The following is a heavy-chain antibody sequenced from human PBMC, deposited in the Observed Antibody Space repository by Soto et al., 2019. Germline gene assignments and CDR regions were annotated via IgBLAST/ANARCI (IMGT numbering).Heavy chain of an antibody. CDR1: GFTFSTYS. CDR2: ISSSGGTI. Sequence: EVQLVESGGGLVQPGGSVRLSCAASGFTFSTYSMNWVRQAPGKGLGWVSFISSSGGTIYYADSVKGRFTISRDNAKNSLYLQMNSLIDEDTAVYYCASVSVRYCSGGSCSQLDYWGQGTLVTVSS. V-gene: IGHV3-48*02. J-gene: IGHJ4*02. CDR3: ASVSVRYCSGGSCSQLDY. D-gene: IGHD2-15*01.